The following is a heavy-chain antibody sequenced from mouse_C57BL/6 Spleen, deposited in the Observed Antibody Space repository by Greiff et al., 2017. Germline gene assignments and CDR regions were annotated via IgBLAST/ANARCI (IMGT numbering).Heavy chain of an antibody. CDR3: VRHFITTVGYAMDY. CDR2: IRSKSNNYAT. D-gene: IGHD1-1*01. V-gene: IGHV10-1*01. Sequence: EVKLVESGGGLVQPKGSLKLSCAASGFSFNTYAMNWVRQAPGKGLEWVARIRSKSNNYATYYADSVKDRFTISRDDSESMLYLQMNNLKTEDTAMYYCVRHFITTVGYAMDYWGQGTSVTVSS. CDR1: GFSFNTYA. J-gene: IGHJ4*01.